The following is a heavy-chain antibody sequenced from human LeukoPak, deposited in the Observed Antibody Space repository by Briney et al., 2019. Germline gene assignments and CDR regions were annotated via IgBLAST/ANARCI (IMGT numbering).Heavy chain of an antibody. CDR3: ARLGASGWYVPYGMDV. V-gene: IGHV1-69*04. D-gene: IGHD6-19*01. J-gene: IGHJ6*02. CDR1: GGTFSSYA. CDR2: IIPILGIA. Sequence: ASVKVSCKASGGTFSSYAISWVRQAPGQGLEWMGRIIPILGIANYAQKFQGRVTITADKSTSTAYMELSSLRSEDTAVYYCARLGASGWYVPYGMDVWGQGTTVTVSS.